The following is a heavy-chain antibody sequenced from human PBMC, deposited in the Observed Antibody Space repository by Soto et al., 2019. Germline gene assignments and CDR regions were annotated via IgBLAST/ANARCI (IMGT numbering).Heavy chain of an antibody. J-gene: IGHJ1*01. Sequence: QVQLVQSGAEVKPPGASVKVSCRASGYTFTTYYIHRVRQAPGQGLEWMGIINPGAGRTSYAQRFQGRVTLTRDTSTSTVYMELTSLRSEDTALYFCARGNSEEYFQHWGQGTLVTVSS. CDR1: GYTFTTYY. CDR2: INPGAGRT. D-gene: IGHD2-15*01. CDR3: ARGNSEEYFQH. V-gene: IGHV1-46*01.